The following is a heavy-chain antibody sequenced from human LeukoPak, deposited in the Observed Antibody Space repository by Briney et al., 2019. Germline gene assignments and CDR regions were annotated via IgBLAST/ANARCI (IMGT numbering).Heavy chain of an antibody. Sequence: SETLSLTCTVSGGSVSSGSYYWSWIRQPPGKGLEWIGYIYYSGNTYYNPSLKSRITISVDTSKNQFSLKLSSVTAADTAVYHCARVASSSHDFDYWGQGTLVTVSS. J-gene: IGHJ4*02. D-gene: IGHD6-6*01. CDR1: GGSVSSGSYY. CDR3: ARVASSSHDFDY. V-gene: IGHV4-31*03. CDR2: IYYSGNT.